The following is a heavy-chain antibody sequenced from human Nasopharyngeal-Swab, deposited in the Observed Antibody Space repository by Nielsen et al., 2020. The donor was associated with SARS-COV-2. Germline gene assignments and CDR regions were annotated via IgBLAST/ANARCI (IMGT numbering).Heavy chain of an antibody. J-gene: IGHJ4*02. V-gene: IGHV3-74*01. CDR2: VKSDGSSP. CDR1: GFTFSSYW. D-gene: IGHD6-13*01. CDR3: ARGGAAGLYYFDS. Sequence: GGSLRLSCAASGFTFSSYWMHWVRQAPGKGLVWVSRVKSDGSSPGYADSVKGRFTVSRDNAKNTLYLQLNSLTADDSAMYYYARGGAAGLYYFDSWGRGTLVTVSS.